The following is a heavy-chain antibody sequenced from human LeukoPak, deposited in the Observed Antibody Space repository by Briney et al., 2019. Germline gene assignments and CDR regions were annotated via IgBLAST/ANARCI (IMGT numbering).Heavy chain of an antibody. V-gene: IGHV4-39*07. CDR1: GGSISSSSYY. J-gene: IGHJ4*02. CDR2: IYYSGST. Sequence: PSETLSLTCTVSGGSISSSSYYWGWIRQPPGKGLEWIGSIYYSGSTYYNPSLKSRVTISVDTSKNQFSLKLSSVTAADTAVYYCASGPYITIFGVVIIGAHFDYWGQGTLVTVSS. D-gene: IGHD3-3*01. CDR3: ASGPYITIFGVVIIGAHFDY.